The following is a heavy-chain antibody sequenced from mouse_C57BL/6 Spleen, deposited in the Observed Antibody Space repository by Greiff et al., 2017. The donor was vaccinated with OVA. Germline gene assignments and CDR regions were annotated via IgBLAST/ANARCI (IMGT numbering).Heavy chain of an antibody. CDR2: IDPSDSYT. J-gene: IGHJ4*01. CDR3: ARGITTVVATYYYAMDY. Sequence: QVQLKQPGAELVKPGASVKLSCKASGYTFTSYWMQWVKQRPGQGLEWIGEIDPSDSYTNYNQKFKGKATLTVDTSSSTAYMQLSSLTSEDSAVYYCARGITTVVATYYYAMDYWGQGTSVTVSS. D-gene: IGHD1-1*01. V-gene: IGHV1-50*01. CDR1: GYTFTSYW.